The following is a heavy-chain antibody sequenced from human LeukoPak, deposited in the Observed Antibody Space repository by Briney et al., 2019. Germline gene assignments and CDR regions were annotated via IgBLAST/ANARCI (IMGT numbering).Heavy chain of an antibody. CDR2: ISGSGGST. V-gene: IGHV3-23*01. Sequence: GGSLRLSCAASGFTFSSYAMSWVGQAPGKGLEGFSAISGSGGSTYYADSVKGRFTISRDNSKNTLYLQMNSLRAEDTAVYYCAKGRITMVRGVITDLGYWGQGTLATVSS. CDR3: AKGRITMVRGVITDLGY. D-gene: IGHD3-10*01. J-gene: IGHJ4*02. CDR1: GFTFSSYA.